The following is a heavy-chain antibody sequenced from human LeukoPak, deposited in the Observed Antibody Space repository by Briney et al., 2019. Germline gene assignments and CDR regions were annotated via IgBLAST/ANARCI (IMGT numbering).Heavy chain of an antibody. D-gene: IGHD3-22*01. CDR1: GFTFSSYA. V-gene: IGHV3-23*01. CDR2: ISGSDGST. J-gene: IGHJ4*02. Sequence: GGSLRLSCAASGFTFSSYAMSWVRQAPGKGLEWVSAISGSDGSTYYADSVKGRFTISRDNSKNTLYLQMNSLRAEDTAVYYCAKAGTMIVVANYFDYWGQGTLVTVSS. CDR3: AKAGTMIVVANYFDY.